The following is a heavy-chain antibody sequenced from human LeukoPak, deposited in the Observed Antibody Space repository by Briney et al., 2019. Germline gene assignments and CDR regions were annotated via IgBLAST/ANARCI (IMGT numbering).Heavy chain of an antibody. Sequence: SETLSLTCSVSGGSIISSNYYWGWIRQPPGRGLECIGSIYQSGSGSSYHNPSLKSRVTIFGDTSKNQFFLRLSSVTAADMAVYYCASTLRFLPYRRFDYWGQGTLVTVPS. V-gene: IGHV4-39*01. CDR2: IYQSGSGSS. J-gene: IGHJ4*02. D-gene: IGHD3-3*01. CDR1: GGSIISSNYY. CDR3: ASTLRFLPYRRFDY.